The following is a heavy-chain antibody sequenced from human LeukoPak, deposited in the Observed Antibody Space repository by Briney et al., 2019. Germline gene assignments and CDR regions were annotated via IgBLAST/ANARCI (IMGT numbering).Heavy chain of an antibody. J-gene: IGHJ4*02. CDR1: GFTFSSYA. Sequence: GRSLRLSCAASGFTFSSYAMRWVRQAPGKGLEWVAVISSDGSNKYYADSVKGRFTISRDNSKNTLYLQMNSLRAEDTAVYYCARDRGDRYVPFDYWGQGTLVTASS. D-gene: IGHD5-18*01. CDR3: ARDRGDRYVPFDY. V-gene: IGHV3-30*04. CDR2: ISSDGSNK.